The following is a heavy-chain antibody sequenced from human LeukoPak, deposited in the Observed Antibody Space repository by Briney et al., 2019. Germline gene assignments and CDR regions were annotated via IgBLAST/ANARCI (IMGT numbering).Heavy chain of an antibody. D-gene: IGHD3-3*01. CDR1: GFTFSSYA. CDR2: ISYDGSNK. CDR3: AKLGWAGVVTSPPLH. Sequence: GGSLRLSCAASGFTFSSYAMHWVRQAPGKGLEWVAVISYDGSNKYYADSVKGRFTISRDNSKNTLYLQMNSLRDEDTAIYYCAKLGWAGVVTSPPLHWGQGTLVTVSS. V-gene: IGHV3-30-3*02. J-gene: IGHJ4*02.